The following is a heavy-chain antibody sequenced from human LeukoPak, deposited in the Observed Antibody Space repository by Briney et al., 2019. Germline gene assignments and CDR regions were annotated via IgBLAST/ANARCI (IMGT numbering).Heavy chain of an antibody. D-gene: IGHD5-24*01. CDR2: IIPIFGTA. Sequence: ASVMVSCKASGATFSSFAISWVRQAPGQGLEWMGGIIPIFGTANYAQKFQGRVTITTDESTSTAYMELSSLRSEDTAVYYCAGHREMATITLYYWGQGTLVTVSS. CDR3: AGHREMATITLYY. V-gene: IGHV1-69*05. CDR1: GATFSSFA. J-gene: IGHJ4*02.